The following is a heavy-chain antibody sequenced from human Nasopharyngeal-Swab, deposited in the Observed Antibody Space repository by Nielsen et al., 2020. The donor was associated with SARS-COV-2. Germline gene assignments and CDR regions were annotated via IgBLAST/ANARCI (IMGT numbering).Heavy chain of an antibody. CDR1: GYTFTGYY. Sequence: ASVKVSCKASGYTFTGYYMHWVRQAPGQGLEWMGRINPNSGGTNYAQKFQGRVTMTRDTSISTAYMELSRLRSDDTAVYYCARAGVDISTGSSGGCFDYWGQGTLVTVSS. CDR3: ARAGVDISTGSSGGCFDY. CDR2: INPNSGGT. J-gene: IGHJ4*02. D-gene: IGHD3-9*01. V-gene: IGHV1-2*06.